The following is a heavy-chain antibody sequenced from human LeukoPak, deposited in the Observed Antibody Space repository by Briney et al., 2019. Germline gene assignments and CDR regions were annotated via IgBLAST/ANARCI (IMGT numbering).Heavy chain of an antibody. Sequence: PSETLTLTCTFSHASISSGGYYSTWTTQPPGEGLAWIGYINYSGGAYYNPSLKSRVTISVDTSKNHFSLKLSSVTAADTAVYYCARADDSSGYRLYYFAYWGQGTLVTVPS. CDR3: ARADDSSGYRLYYFAY. CDR1: HASISSGGYY. D-gene: IGHD3-22*01. V-gene: IGHV4-31*03. CDR2: INYSGGA. J-gene: IGHJ4*02.